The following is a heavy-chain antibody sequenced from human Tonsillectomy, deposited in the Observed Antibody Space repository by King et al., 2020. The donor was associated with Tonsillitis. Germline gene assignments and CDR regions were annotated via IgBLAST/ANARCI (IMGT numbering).Heavy chain of an antibody. CDR3: AKYYGPKRYCGGGSCYYDY. J-gene: IGHJ4*02. Sequence: HVQLVESGGGVVQPGRSLRLSCAASGFTFINYDMHWVRQAPGKGLEWVAVISYDGSNKYYADSVKGRFTISRDTSENTLYLQMNSLSTEDTAVYYCAKYYGPKRYCGGGSCYYDYWGQGTLVTVSS. V-gene: IGHV3-30*18. CDR1: GFTFINYD. D-gene: IGHD2-15*01. CDR2: ISYDGSNK.